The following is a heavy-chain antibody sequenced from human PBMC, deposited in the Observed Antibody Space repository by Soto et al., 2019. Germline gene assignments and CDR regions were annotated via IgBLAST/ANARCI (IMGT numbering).Heavy chain of an antibody. Sequence: SETLSLTCTVSGGSISSGGYYWSWIRQHPDKGLEWIWYIYYSGSTYYNPSLKSRVTISVDTSKNQFSLKLSSVTAADTAVYYCARGGDCSSTSCNYFDYWGQGTLVTVSS. D-gene: IGHD2-2*01. CDR3: ARGGDCSSTSCNYFDY. V-gene: IGHV4-31*03. CDR1: GGSISSGGYY. J-gene: IGHJ4*02. CDR2: IYYSGST.